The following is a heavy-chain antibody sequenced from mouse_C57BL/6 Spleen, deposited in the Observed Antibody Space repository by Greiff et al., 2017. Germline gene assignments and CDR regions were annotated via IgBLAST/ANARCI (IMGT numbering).Heavy chain of an antibody. Sequence: VQLQQSGAELVMPGASVKLSCKASGYTFTSYWMHWVQQRPGQGLEWIGEIDPSDSYHNYNQTVKGKSTLTLDKSPSTASMQLTRLTSEDSAVYYCARGGYGKAMDYWGQGTSVTVSS. J-gene: IGHJ4*01. D-gene: IGHD1-1*01. V-gene: IGHV1-69*01. CDR1: GYTFTSYW. CDR3: ARGGYGKAMDY. CDR2: IDPSDSYH.